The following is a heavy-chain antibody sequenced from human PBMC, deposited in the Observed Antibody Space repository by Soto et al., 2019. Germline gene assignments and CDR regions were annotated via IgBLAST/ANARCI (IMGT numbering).Heavy chain of an antibody. V-gene: IGHV3-23*01. CDR1: GFTFRGNA. J-gene: IGHJ6*02. Sequence: GGSLRLSCAASGFTFRGNAMSWVRQAPGKGLEGVSIISGSGDASYYAASVTGRFTISRDNAKNSLYLQMNSLRAEDTAVYYCARDDCSGGSCSYYYYGMDVWGQGTTVTVSS. CDR3: ARDDCSGGSCSYYYYGMDV. CDR2: ISGSGDAS. D-gene: IGHD2-15*01.